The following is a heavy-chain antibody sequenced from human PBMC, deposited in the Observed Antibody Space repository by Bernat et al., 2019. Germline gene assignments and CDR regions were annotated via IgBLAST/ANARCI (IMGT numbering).Heavy chain of an antibody. CDR3: ARGGSGSYHAFDI. Sequence: QAQLVQSGAEEKKPGASVKVSCKASGYTFTSYAMHWVRQAPGQRLEWMGWINAGNGNTKYSQKFQGRVTITRDTSASTAYMELSSLRSEDTAVYYSARGGSGSYHAFDIWGQGTMVTVSS. CDR2: INAGNGNT. CDR1: GYTFTSYA. D-gene: IGHD3-10*01. V-gene: IGHV1-3*05. J-gene: IGHJ3*02.